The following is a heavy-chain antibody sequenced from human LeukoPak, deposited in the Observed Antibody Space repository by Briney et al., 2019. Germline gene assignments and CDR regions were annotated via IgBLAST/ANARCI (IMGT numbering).Heavy chain of an antibody. CDR1: GYSISSGYY. J-gene: IGHJ4*02. Sequence: SETLSLTCAVSGYSISSGYYWGWIRQPPGKGLEWIGSIFHSGSTYYNPSLKSRVTISVDTSKNQFSLKLSSVTAADTAVYYCARDPVGDYGDYWGQGTLVTVSS. CDR2: IFHSGST. D-gene: IGHD4-17*01. V-gene: IGHV4-38-2*02. CDR3: ARDPVGDYGDY.